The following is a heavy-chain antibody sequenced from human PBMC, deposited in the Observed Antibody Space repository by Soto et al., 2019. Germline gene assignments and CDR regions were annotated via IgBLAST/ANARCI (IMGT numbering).Heavy chain of an antibody. CDR1: GFTFSNYA. Sequence: PGGSLRLSCAASGFTFSNYAMSWVRQAPEKGLEWVSTFSSSGGVTYYADSVKGRFTISRDNSKNTLYLQMNSLRAEDTAVYYCTKANRYCSGANCFTFDYWGLGTLVTVSS. J-gene: IGHJ4*02. CDR2: FSSSGGVT. D-gene: IGHD2-15*01. V-gene: IGHV3-23*01. CDR3: TKANRYCSGANCFTFDY.